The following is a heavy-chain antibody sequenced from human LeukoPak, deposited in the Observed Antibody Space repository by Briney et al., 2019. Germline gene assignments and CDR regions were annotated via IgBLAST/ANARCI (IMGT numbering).Heavy chain of an antibody. CDR2: IYTGGTS. CDR1: GGSISSYY. Sequence: PSETLSLTCTVSGGSISSYYWSWIRQPPGKGLEWIGYIYTGGTSMYTPSLKSRVTISADTSKNQFFLRLSSVTAADTAVYCCAGSPPAPKEFAYWGQGTLVTVSS. CDR3: AGSPPAPKEFAY. D-gene: IGHD1-14*01. V-gene: IGHV4-4*09. J-gene: IGHJ4*02.